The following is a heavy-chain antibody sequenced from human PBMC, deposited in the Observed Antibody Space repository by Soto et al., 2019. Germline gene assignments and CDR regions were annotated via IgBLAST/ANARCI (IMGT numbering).Heavy chain of an antibody. CDR1: GGSISSYY. V-gene: IGHV4-59*08. Sequence: SETLSLTCTVSGGSISSYYWSWIRQPPGKGLEWIGYIYYSGSTNYNPSLKSRVTIPVDTSKNQFSLKLSSVTAADTAVYYCARLSFGGEAYYYYMDVWGKGTTVTVSS. CDR2: IYYSGST. D-gene: IGHD4-17*01. CDR3: ARLSFGGEAYYYYMDV. J-gene: IGHJ6*03.